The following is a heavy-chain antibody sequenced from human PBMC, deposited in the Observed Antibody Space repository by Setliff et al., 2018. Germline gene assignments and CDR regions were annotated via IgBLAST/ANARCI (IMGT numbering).Heavy chain of an antibody. Sequence: PGGSLRLSCAASGFTFSNAWMSWVRQAPGKGLEWVGRIKSKTDGGTTDYAAPVKGRFTISRDDSKNTLYLQMNSLKTEDTAVYFCARVFCRRSCLVESYMDVWGTGTTVTVSS. CDR3: ARVFCRRSCLVESYMDV. V-gene: IGHV3-15*01. J-gene: IGHJ6*03. D-gene: IGHD3-16*01. CDR2: IKSKTDGGTT. CDR1: GFTFSNAW.